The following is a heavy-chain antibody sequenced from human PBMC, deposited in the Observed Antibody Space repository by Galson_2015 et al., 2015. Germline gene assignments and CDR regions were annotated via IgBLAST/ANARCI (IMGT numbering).Heavy chain of an antibody. J-gene: IGHJ4*02. CDR3: ARDRGYDFWSAYSHFDH. V-gene: IGHV3-53*01. Sequence: SLRLSCAASGFTVSSNYMSWVRQAPGKGLEWVSVIYSGGSSSYTDSVKGRFTISRDNSRNTLYLQMNSLRAEDTAVYYCARDRGYDFWSAYSHFDHWGQGTLVTVSS. CDR1: GFTVSSNY. D-gene: IGHD3-3*01. CDR2: IYSGGSS.